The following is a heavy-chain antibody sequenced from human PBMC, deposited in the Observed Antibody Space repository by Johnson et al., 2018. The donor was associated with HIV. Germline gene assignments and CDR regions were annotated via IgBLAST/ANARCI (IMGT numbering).Heavy chain of an antibody. Sequence: QVQLVESGGGLVQPGGSLRLSCAASGFTFSSYGMHWVRQAPGKGLEWVAVISYDGSNKYYADSVKGRFTISRDNSKNTLYLQMNSLRAEDTAVYYCARDHSRDEAFDIWGQGTMVTVSS. CDR2: ISYDGSNK. CDR3: ARDHSRDEAFDI. CDR1: GFTFSSYG. D-gene: IGHD5-24*01. J-gene: IGHJ3*02. V-gene: IGHV3-30*03.